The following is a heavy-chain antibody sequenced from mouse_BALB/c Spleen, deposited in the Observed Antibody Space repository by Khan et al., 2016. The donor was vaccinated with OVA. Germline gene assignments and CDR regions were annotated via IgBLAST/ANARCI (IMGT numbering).Heavy chain of an antibody. J-gene: IGHJ4*01. V-gene: IGHV3-2*02. CDR3: ARDGSRYNYAMDY. Sequence: QLEESGPGLVKPSQSLSPTCTVTGYSITSDYAWNWIRQFPGNKLEWMGYISYSGSTNYNPALKSRISITRDTSKNQFFLQLNSVTTENTATYYCARDGSRYNYAMDYWGQGTSVTGSS. CDR1: GYSITSDYA. D-gene: IGHD2-3*01. CDR2: ISYSGST.